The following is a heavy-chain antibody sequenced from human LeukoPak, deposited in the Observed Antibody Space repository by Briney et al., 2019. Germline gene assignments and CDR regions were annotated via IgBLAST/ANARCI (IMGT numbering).Heavy chain of an antibody. CDR1: GYTFTGYY. V-gene: IGHV1-2*02. D-gene: IGHD3-10*01. J-gene: IGHJ4*02. Sequence: ASVKVSCKASGYTFTGYYMHWVRQAPGQGLEWMGWINPNSGGTNYAQKFQGRVTMTRDTSISTAYMELSRLRSDDTAVYYCARDGGSGSYYPFDYWGQGTLVTVPS. CDR2: INPNSGGT. CDR3: ARDGGSGSYYPFDY.